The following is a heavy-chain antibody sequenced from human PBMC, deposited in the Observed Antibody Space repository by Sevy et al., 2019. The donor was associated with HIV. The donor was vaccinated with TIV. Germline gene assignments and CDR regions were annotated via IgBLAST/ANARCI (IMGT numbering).Heavy chain of an antibody. J-gene: IGHJ5*02. CDR1: GFIFNSHA. V-gene: IGHV3-23*01. CDR2: ISGSGGYT. D-gene: IGHD3-22*01. Sequence: GGSLRLSCAAAGFIFNSHAMSWVRQAPGKGLEWVSTISGSGGYTYYADSVKGRLTISRDNSKNTVDLQMNSLRAEDTAVYYCARVDANYDKGFDPWGQGTLVTVSS. CDR3: ARVDANYDKGFDP.